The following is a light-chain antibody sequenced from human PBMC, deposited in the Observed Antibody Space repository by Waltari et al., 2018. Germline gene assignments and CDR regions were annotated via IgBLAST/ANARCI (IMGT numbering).Light chain of an antibody. J-gene: IGLJ3*02. CDR1: SSDVGGYNY. V-gene: IGLV2-8*01. CDR3: SSYAGSNNWV. Sequence: QSALTQPPSASGSPGQSVTISCTGTSSDVGGYNYVSWYQQHPGKAPKLMIFDVSKRPSGFPDRFSGSKSGNTASLTVSGLQADEDAHYYCSSYAGSNNWVFGGGTKLTVL. CDR2: DVS.